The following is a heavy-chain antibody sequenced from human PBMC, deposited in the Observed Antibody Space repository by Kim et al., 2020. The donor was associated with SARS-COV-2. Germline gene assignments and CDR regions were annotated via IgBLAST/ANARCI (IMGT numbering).Heavy chain of an antibody. CDR1: GFTFSSYW. D-gene: IGHD3-9*01. V-gene: IGHV3-74*01. CDR3: ARDEGRYFDWLLYRGDHFDY. J-gene: IGHJ4*02. Sequence: GGSLRLSCAASGFTFSSYWMHWVRQAPGKGLVWVSRINSDGSSTSYADSVKGRVTISRDNAKNTLYLQMNSLRAEDTAVYYCARDEGRYFDWLLYRGDHFDYWGQGTLVTVSS. CDR2: INSDGSST.